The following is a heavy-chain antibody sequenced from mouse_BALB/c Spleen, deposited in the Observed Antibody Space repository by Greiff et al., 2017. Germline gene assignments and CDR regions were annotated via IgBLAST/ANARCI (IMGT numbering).Heavy chain of an antibody. CDR1: GFTFSSYA. CDR3: GGYAAY. D-gene: IGHD2-14*01. Sequence: DVQLVESGGGLVKPGGSLKLSCAASGFTFSSYAMSWVRQTPEKRLEWVASISSGGSTYYPDSVKGRFTISRDNARNILYLQMSSLRSEDTAMYYCGGYAAYWGQGTLVTVSA. V-gene: IGHV5-6-5*01. J-gene: IGHJ3*01. CDR2: ISSGGST.